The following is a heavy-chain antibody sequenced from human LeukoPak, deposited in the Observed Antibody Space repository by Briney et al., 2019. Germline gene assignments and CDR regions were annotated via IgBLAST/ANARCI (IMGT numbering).Heavy chain of an antibody. V-gene: IGHV4-4*07. D-gene: IGHD3-10*01. CDR2: IYTSGST. Sequence: SETLSLTCTVSGGSISSYYWSWIRQPAGKGLEWIGRIYTSGSTNYNPSLKSRVTMSVDTSKNQFSLKLSSVTAADTAVYYCARVSSGRFGGDRLYYYYMDVWGKGTTVTVSS. CDR3: ARVSSGRFGGDRLYYYYMDV. CDR1: GGSISSYY. J-gene: IGHJ6*03.